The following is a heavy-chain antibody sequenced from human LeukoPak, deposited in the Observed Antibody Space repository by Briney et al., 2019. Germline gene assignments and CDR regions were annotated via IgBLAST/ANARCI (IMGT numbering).Heavy chain of an antibody. V-gene: IGHV4-34*12. D-gene: IGHD2/OR15-2a*01. CDR2: IIVTHSGKT. Sequence: SETLSLTCAVSGRSFSGCYWTWIRQPPGKGLEWIGQIIVTHSGKTIYNPSLKSRVTISVDTSKNQFSLNLSSVTAADTAVYYCARRLGSNFAYWSQGALVTVSS. J-gene: IGHJ4*02. CDR3: ARRLGSNFAY. CDR1: GRSFSGCY.